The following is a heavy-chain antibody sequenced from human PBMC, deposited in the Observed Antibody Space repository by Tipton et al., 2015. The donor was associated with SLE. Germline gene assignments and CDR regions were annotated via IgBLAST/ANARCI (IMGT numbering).Heavy chain of an antibody. CDR1: GGSFSGYY. Sequence: TLSLTCAVYGGSFSGYYWSWIRQPPGKGLEWIGEINHSGSTNHNPSLKSRVTISVDTPKNQLSLKLSAVTAADTAVYYCARALWKGGDYWGQGTLVTVSS. CDR3: ARALWKGGDY. D-gene: IGHD1-1*01. CDR2: INHSGST. J-gene: IGHJ4*02. V-gene: IGHV4-34*01.